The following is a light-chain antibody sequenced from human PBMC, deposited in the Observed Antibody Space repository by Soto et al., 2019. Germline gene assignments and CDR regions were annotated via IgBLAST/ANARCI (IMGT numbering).Light chain of an antibody. CDR3: FSYAGGSTFV. CDR2: DVV. Sequence: QSALTQPPSASGSPGQSVAISCTGTSSDVGGYNYVSWYQQHPGKAPKLLIYDVVKRPSGIPHRFSGSKSGNTASLTVSGLQADDEADYYCFSYAGGSTFVFGTGTKVTVL. J-gene: IGLJ1*01. V-gene: IGLV2-8*01. CDR1: SSDVGGYNY.